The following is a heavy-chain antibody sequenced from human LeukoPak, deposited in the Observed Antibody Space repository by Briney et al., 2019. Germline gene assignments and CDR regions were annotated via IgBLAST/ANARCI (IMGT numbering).Heavy chain of an antibody. V-gene: IGHV4-59*08. CDR3: ARQVSGLGDFDY. Sequence: PSETLSLTCTVSGGSISSYYWSWIRQPPGKGLEWIGYIYYSGSTNYNPSLKSRVTISVDTSKNQFSLKLSSVTAADTAVYYCARQVSGLGDFDYLGQGTLVTVSS. D-gene: IGHD3-10*01. CDR1: GGSISSYY. J-gene: IGHJ4*02. CDR2: IYYSGST.